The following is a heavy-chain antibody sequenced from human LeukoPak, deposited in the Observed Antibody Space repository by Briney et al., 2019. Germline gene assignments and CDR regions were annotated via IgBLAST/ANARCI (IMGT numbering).Heavy chain of an antibody. CDR2: IYHSGST. V-gene: IGHV4-30-2*01. CDR3: ARAVVAASKSRYYFDY. D-gene: IGHD2-15*01. CDR1: GGSISSGGYY. Sequence: SQTLSLTCTVSGGSISSGGYYWSWIRQPPGKGLEWIGYIYHSGSTYYNPSLKSRVTISVDRSKNQFSLKLSSVTAADTAVYYCARAVVAASKSRYYFDYWGQGTLVTVSS. J-gene: IGHJ4*02.